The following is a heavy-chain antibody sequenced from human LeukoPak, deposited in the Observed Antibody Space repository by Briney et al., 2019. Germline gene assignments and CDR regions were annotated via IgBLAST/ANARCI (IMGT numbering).Heavy chain of an antibody. Sequence: SETLSLTCTVSGASINSWYWSWIRQPPGKGLEWIGNIDYSGSTIYNPALKSRVTMSVDTSKNQFSLNLTSVTAADTAVYYCAREGKLTGYFGGLGFNYWGQGILVTVSS. J-gene: IGHJ4*02. CDR2: IDYSGST. CDR1: GASINSWY. D-gene: IGHD6-19*01. CDR3: AREGKLTGYFGGLGFNY. V-gene: IGHV4-59*01.